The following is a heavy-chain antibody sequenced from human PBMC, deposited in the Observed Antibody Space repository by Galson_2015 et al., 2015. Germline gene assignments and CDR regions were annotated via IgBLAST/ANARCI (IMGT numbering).Heavy chain of an antibody. CDR1: GGTFSSYT. Sequence: SVKVSCKASGGTFSSYTISWVRQAPGQGLEWMGRIIPIFGIASYAQKFQGRVTITADKSTSTAYMELSSLRSEDTAVYYCARAADSAPYNWFDPWGQGTLVTVSS. V-gene: IGHV1-69*02. D-gene: IGHD6-25*01. CDR2: IIPIFGIA. CDR3: ARAADSAPYNWFDP. J-gene: IGHJ5*02.